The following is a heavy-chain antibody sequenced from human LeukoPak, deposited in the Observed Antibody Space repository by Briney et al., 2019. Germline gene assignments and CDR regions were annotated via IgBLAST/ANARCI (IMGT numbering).Heavy chain of an antibody. CDR2: IYCSGST. Sequence: SETLSLTCTVSGGSMSPYHWGWIRQPPGKGLEWTGYIYCSGSTNYNPSLKSRVTISVDTSKNQFSLKLSSVTAADTAVYYCARRRLLWFGEQGAFDIWGQGTMVTVSS. CDR1: GGSMSPYH. V-gene: IGHV4-59*08. D-gene: IGHD3-10*01. J-gene: IGHJ3*02. CDR3: ARRRLLWFGEQGAFDI.